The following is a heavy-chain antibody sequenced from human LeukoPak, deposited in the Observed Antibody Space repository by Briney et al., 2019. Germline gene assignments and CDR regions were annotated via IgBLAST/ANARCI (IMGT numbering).Heavy chain of an antibody. V-gene: IGHV3-23*01. CDR3: ARGPGLIAGAADTFDY. CDR1: GFTFSSYA. J-gene: IGHJ4*02. Sequence: GKSLRLSCAASGFTFSSYAMSWVRRAPGKGLEWVSGITTSGGSASYADSVKGRFTISRENAKNSIYLQMNGLRAGDTAIYYCARGPGLIAGAADTFDYWGQGALVTVSS. CDR2: ITTSGGSA. D-gene: IGHD1-26*01.